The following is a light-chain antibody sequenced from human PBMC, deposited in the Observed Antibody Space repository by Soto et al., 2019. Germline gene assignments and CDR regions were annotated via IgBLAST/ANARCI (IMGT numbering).Light chain of an antibody. CDR2: DAS. CDR1: QSVSSY. V-gene: IGKV3-11*01. CDR3: QQRSNWLYT. Sequence: EIVLTQSPATLSLSPGERATLSCMASQSVSSYLAWYQQKPGQAPRLLIYDASNRATGIPARFSGSGSGTDFTLTISSLEPEDFAVYYCQQRSNWLYTFGQWTKLQIK. J-gene: IGKJ2*01.